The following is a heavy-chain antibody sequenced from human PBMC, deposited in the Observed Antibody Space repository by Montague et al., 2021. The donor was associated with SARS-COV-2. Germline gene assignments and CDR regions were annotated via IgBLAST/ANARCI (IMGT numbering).Heavy chain of an antibody. CDR1: GDSIRSYY. CDR3: ASHPSVLLWFGELLSDRFNP. J-gene: IGHJ5*02. D-gene: IGHD3-10*01. V-gene: IGHV4-39*01. Sequence: SETLSLTCTVSGDSIRSYYWGWIRQPPGKGLEWIGSIYYSGSTYYNPSLKSRVTISVDTSKNQFSLKLSSVTAADTAVYYCASHPSVLLWFGELLSDRFNPWGQGTLVTVSS. CDR2: IYYSGST.